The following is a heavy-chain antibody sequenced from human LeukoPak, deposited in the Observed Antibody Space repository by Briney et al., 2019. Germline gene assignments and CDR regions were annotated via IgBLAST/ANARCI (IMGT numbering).Heavy chain of an antibody. J-gene: IGHJ4*02. D-gene: IGHD3-22*01. CDR2: INPNSGGT. V-gene: IGHV1-2*02. Sequence: ASVKVSCKASGYTFTGYYMHWVRRAPGQGLEWMGWINPNSGGTNYAQKFQGRVTMTRDTSISTAYMELSRLRSDDTAVYYCARLTKNYYYDSSGYSNYWGQGTLVTVSS. CDR3: ARLTKNYYYDSSGYSNY. CDR1: GYTFTGYY.